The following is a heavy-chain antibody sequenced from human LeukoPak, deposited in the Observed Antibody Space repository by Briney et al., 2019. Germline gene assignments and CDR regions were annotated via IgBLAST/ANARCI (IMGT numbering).Heavy chain of an antibody. J-gene: IGHJ5*02. CDR3: ARDILSRVTTYLNWFDP. Sequence: ASVKVSCEASGYTFTNYAISWVRQAPGQGLEWMGWISTYNNNTNYAQNFQGRVTMTTDTSTNTAYMELRSLRSDDTAVYYCARDILSRVTTYLNWFDPWGQGTLVTVSS. CDR1: GYTFTNYA. CDR2: ISTYNNNT. D-gene: IGHD4-17*01. V-gene: IGHV1-18*01.